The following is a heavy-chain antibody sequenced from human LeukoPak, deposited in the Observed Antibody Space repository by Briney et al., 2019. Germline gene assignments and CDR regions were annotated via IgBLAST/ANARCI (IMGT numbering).Heavy chain of an antibody. CDR2: INPSGGST. CDR1: GYTFTGYY. D-gene: IGHD3-22*01. Sequence: ASVKVSCKASGYTFTGYYMHWVRQAPGQGLEWMGIINPSGGSTSYAQKFQGRVTMTRDTSTSTVYMELSSLRSEDTAVYYCAANYYDSSGYWGFDYWGQGTLVTVSS. CDR3: AANYYDSSGYWGFDY. J-gene: IGHJ4*02. V-gene: IGHV1-46*01.